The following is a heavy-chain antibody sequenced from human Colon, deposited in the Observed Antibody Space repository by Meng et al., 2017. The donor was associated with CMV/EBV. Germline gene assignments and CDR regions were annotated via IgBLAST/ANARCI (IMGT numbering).Heavy chain of an antibody. D-gene: IGHD3-3*01. V-gene: IGHV3-74*01. CDR3: AREGPDDQDWFDP. J-gene: IGHJ5*02. Sequence: GGSLRLSCAASGFTFSNYWMHWVRQAPGKGLAWVSRINSDGSSTDYADSVKGRFTISRDNAKDTLYLQMNSLTPEDTAVYYCAREGPDDQDWFDPWGQGTLVTVSS. CDR2: INSDGSST. CDR1: GFTFSNYW.